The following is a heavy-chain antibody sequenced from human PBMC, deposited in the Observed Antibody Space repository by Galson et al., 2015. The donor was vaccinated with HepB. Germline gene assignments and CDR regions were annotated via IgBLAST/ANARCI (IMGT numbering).Heavy chain of an antibody. V-gene: IGHV3-23*01. CDR1: GFTFKNDA. J-gene: IGHJ4*02. Sequence: SLRLSCVASGFTFKNDAMSWVRQAPGKGLEWVSTISNTGGATHYADSVEGRFTISRDNSKDTLYLQMNSLRAEDTAVYFCAKDVPYVPSEPLFDSWGQGTLVTVSS. CDR2: ISNTGGAT. CDR3: AKDVPYVPSEPLFDS. D-gene: IGHD3-16*01.